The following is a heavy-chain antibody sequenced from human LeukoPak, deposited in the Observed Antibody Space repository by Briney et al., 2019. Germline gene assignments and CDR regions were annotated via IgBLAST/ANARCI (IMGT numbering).Heavy chain of an antibody. J-gene: IGHJ4*02. CDR1: GGSISSYY. V-gene: IGHV4-59*01. CDR2: IYYSGST. Sequence: NTSETLSLTCTVSGGSISSYYWSWIRQPPGKGLEWIGYIYYSGSTNYNPSLKSRVTISVDTSKNQFSLKPSSVTAADTAVYYCARGEGGNFDFDYWGQGTLVTVSS. D-gene: IGHD4-23*01. CDR3: ARGEGGNFDFDY.